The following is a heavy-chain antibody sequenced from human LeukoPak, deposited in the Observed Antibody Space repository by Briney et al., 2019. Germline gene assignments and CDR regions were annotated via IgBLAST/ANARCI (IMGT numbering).Heavy chain of an antibody. CDR3: ARGVGGYSSSWYPAYYYYYYMDV. CDR1: GGSISSSSYY. D-gene: IGHD6-13*01. V-gene: IGHV4-39*07. CDR2: IYYSGST. J-gene: IGHJ6*03. Sequence: SETLSLTCTVSGGSISSSSYYWGWIRQPPGKGLEWIGSIYYSGSTYYNPSLKSRVTISVDTSKNQFSLKLSSVTAADTAVYYCARGVGGYSSSWYPAYYYYYYMDVWGKGTTVTVSS.